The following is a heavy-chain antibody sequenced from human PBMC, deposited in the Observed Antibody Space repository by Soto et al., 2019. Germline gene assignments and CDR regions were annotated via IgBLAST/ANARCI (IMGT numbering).Heavy chain of an antibody. CDR1: GVTFGNYA. CDR3: SKLIKNSSGWYADY. V-gene: IGHV3-23*01. CDR2: ISGNGDHT. J-gene: IGHJ4*02. D-gene: IGHD6-19*01. Sequence: GGSLGLSCAASGVTFGNYAMSWVRQSPGKGLEWVSSISGNGDHTYYADSVRGRLTFTKDNSKNTLYLQMNSLRAEDTAIYYCSKLIKNSSGWYADYWGQGTLVTLSS.